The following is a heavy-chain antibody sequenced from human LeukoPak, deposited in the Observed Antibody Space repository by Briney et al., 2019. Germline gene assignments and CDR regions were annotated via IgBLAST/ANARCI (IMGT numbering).Heavy chain of an antibody. CDR2: IKHSGST. V-gene: IGHV4-34*01. CDR1: GGSFSGYY. Sequence: PSETLSLTCAVYGGSFSGYYWSWIRQPPGKGLEWIGEIKHSGSTNYNPSLKSRVTISVDTSKNQFSLKLSSVTAADTAVYYCARGGGITTGLDYWGQGTLVTVSS. D-gene: IGHD3-22*01. J-gene: IGHJ4*02. CDR3: ARGGGITTGLDY.